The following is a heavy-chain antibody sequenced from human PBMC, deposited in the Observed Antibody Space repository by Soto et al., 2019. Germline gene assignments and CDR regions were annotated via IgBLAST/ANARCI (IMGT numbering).Heavy chain of an antibody. CDR1: GFTFSNAW. Sequence: GGSLRLSCAASGFTFSNAWMSWVRQAPGKGLEWVGRIKSKTDGGTSDYAAPVKGRITISREDSKNTLYLQMNSLKTEETAVYYCTTSPSVPASIAYYYYYMDVWGKGTTVTVSS. CDR2: IKSKTDGGTS. J-gene: IGHJ6*03. V-gene: IGHV3-15*01. D-gene: IGHD2-2*02. CDR3: TTSPSVPASIAYYYYYMDV.